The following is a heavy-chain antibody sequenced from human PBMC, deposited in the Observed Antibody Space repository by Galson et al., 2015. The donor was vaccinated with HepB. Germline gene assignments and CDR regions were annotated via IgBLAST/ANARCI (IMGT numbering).Heavy chain of an antibody. J-gene: IGHJ3*02. CDR1: GDSVSSNSAA. CDR2: TYYRSKWYN. CDR3: ATSEVPGTDAFDI. D-gene: IGHD1-1*01. Sequence: CAISGDSVSSNSAAWNWIRQSPSRGLEWLGRTYYRSKWYNEYAVSVKSRITINPGTPKNQFSLQLKSVTPEDTAVYYCATSEVPGTDAFDIWGQGTMVTVSS. V-gene: IGHV6-1*01.